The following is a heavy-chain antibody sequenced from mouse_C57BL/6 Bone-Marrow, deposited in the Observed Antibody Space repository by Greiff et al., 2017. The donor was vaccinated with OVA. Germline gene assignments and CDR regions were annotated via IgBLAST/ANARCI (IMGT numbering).Heavy chain of an antibody. V-gene: IGHV1-81*01. Sequence: QVQLKQSGAELARPGASVKLSCKASGYTFTSYGISWVKQRTGQGLEWIGEIYPRSGNTYYNEKFKGKATLTADKSSSTAYMELRSLTSEDSAVYFCASEVITTVVEDYYAMDYWGQGTSVTVSS. J-gene: IGHJ4*01. D-gene: IGHD1-1*01. CDR1: GYTFTSYG. CDR2: IYPRSGNT. CDR3: ASEVITTVVEDYYAMDY.